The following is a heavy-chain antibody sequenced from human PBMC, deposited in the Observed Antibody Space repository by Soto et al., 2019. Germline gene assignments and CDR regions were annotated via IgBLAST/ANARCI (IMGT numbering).Heavy chain of an antibody. Sequence: PLVTLSLTCAVSGGSISSSNWWSWVRQPPGKGMEWIGEIYHSGSTNYDPSLKSRVTISVDKSKNQFSLKLSSVTAADTAVYYCARGSITIFGVVLDPWGQGTLVTVSS. CDR2: IYHSGST. CDR3: ARGSITIFGVVLDP. CDR1: GGSISSSNW. J-gene: IGHJ5*02. V-gene: IGHV4-4*02. D-gene: IGHD3-3*01.